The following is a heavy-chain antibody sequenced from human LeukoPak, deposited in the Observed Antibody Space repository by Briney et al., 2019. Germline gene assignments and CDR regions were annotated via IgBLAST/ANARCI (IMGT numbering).Heavy chain of an antibody. V-gene: IGHV3-74*01. CDR2: INSDGSST. CDR1: GFTVSSNY. Sequence: PGGSLRLSCAASGFTVSSNYMSWVRQAPGKALVWVSRINSDGSSTSYADSVKGRFTISRDNAKNTLYLQMNSLRAEDTAVYYCARGGRRGNYYGMDVWGQGTTVTVSS. D-gene: IGHD2/OR15-2a*01. CDR3: ARGGRRGNYYGMDV. J-gene: IGHJ6*02.